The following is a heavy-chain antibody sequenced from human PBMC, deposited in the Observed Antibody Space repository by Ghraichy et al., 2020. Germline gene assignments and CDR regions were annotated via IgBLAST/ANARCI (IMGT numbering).Heavy chain of an antibody. CDR1: GYTFTGYY. V-gene: IGHV1-2*02. J-gene: IGHJ4*02. CDR2: INPNSGGT. CDR3: AREVPITMIVLEDFPYFDY. Sequence: ASVKVSCKASGYTFTGYYMHWVRQAPGQGLEWMGWINPNSGGTNYAQKFQGRVTMTRDTSISTAYMELSRLRSDDTAVYYCAREVPITMIVLEDFPYFDYWGQGTLVTVSS. D-gene: IGHD3-22*01.